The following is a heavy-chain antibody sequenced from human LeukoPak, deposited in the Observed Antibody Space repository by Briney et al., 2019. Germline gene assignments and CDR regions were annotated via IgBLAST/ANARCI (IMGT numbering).Heavy chain of an antibody. CDR2: ISAYNGNT. CDR3: ARDFRSYYGSGSYYRDAFDI. Sequence: ASVKVSCKASGYTFTSYGISWVRQAPGQGLEWMRWISAYNGNTNYAQKLQGRVTMTTDTSTSTAYMELRSLRSDDTAVYYCARDFRSYYGSGSYYRDAFDIWGQGTMVTVSS. CDR1: GYTFTSYG. D-gene: IGHD3-10*01. J-gene: IGHJ3*02. V-gene: IGHV1-18*01.